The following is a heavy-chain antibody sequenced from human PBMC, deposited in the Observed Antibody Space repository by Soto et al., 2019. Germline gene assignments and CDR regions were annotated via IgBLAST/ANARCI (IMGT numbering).Heavy chain of an antibody. D-gene: IGHD3-10*01. CDR2: IDGGGGRT. CDR1: GFTFTSNP. Sequence: EVQLLESGGGLVQPGGSLRLSCAASGFTFTSNPMSWVRQAPGKGLEWVSAIDGGGGRTYYVDSVKGRFTISRDKAKNRLYLQMNSLRAADTAVYFCARSLRGIIIDFDHWGQGTLVTVSS. CDR3: ARSLRGIIIDFDH. V-gene: IGHV3-23*01. J-gene: IGHJ4*02.